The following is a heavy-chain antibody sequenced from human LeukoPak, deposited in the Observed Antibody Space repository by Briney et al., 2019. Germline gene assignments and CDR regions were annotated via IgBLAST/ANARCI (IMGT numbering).Heavy chain of an antibody. J-gene: IGHJ4*02. V-gene: IGHV3-30*04. Sequence: GGSLGLSCAASGFTFSSYAMHWVRQAPGKGLEWVAVISYDGSNKYYADSVKGRFTISRDSSKNTLYLQMNSLRAEDMAVYYCARGVSGSSVFGPDYWGQGTLVTVSS. CDR3: ARGVSGSSVFGPDY. CDR2: ISYDGSNK. CDR1: GFTFSSYA. D-gene: IGHD6-6*01.